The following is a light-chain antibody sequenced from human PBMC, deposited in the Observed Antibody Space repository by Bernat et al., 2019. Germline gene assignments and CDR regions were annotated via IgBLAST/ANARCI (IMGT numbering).Light chain of an antibody. CDR1: QSIISY. V-gene: IGKV1-39*01. Sequence: DIQMTQSPSSLSASVGDRVTITCRASQSIISYLNWYQQKPGKAPKLLIYPASSLQSGVPSRFSGSGSGTDFTLTISSLQPEDFATYYCQQSYSTPLTFGGGTKVEIK. CDR3: QQSYSTPLT. CDR2: PAS. J-gene: IGKJ4*01.